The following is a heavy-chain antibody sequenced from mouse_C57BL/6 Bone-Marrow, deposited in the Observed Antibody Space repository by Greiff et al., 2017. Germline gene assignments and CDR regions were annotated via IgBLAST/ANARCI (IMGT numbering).Heavy chain of an antibody. CDR3: TRLWDYDGAY. CDR2: IYPGNSDT. CDR1: GYTFTSYW. J-gene: IGHJ3*01. V-gene: IGHV1-5*01. D-gene: IGHD2-4*01. Sequence: FQLQQSGTVLARPGASVKMSCKTSGYTFTSYWMHWVKQRPGQGLAWIGAIYPGNSDTSYNQKFKGKAKLTAVTSVSTAYMELRSLTNEDSAVYYCTRLWDYDGAYWGQGTLVTVSA.